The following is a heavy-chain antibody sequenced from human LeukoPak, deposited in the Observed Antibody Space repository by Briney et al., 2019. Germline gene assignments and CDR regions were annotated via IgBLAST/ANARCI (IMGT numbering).Heavy chain of an antibody. CDR3: ARGSPDIVVVPAAMLNWYFDL. CDR1: GASITSSSYY. CDR2: INHSGST. J-gene: IGHJ2*01. D-gene: IGHD2-2*01. Sequence: PSETLSLTCTVSGASITSSSYYWSWIRQPPGKGLEWIGEINHSGSTNYNPSLKSRVTISVDTSKNQFSLKLSSVTAADTAVYYCARGSPDIVVVPAAMLNWYFDLWGRGTLVTVSS. V-gene: IGHV4-39*07.